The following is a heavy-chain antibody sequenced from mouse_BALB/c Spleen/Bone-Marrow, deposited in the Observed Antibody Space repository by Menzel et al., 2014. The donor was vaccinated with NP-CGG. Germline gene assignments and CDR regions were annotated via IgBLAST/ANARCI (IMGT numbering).Heavy chain of an antibody. Sequence: VQLQQSGAEIVRPGALVKLSCKASGFNINDYYMQWVKQRPEQGLEWIGWINPGNGNTKYDPKFQGKASITVDKSSNTAYLQLSSLTSEDTAVYYCARGRGYAMDYWGQGTSVTVSS. V-gene: IGHV14-1*02. CDR1: GFNINDYY. J-gene: IGHJ4*01. CDR2: INPGNGNT. CDR3: ARGRGYAMDY.